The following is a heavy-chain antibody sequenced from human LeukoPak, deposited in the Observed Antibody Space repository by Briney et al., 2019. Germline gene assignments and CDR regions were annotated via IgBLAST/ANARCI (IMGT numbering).Heavy chain of an antibody. Sequence: GGSLRLSCAAYGFTFSSYAMSWVRQAPGKGLKWVSAISGSGGSTYYADSVKGRFTISRDNSKNTLYLQMNSLRAEDTAVYYCAKGSEDGLLWFGEFEWFDPWGQGTLVTVSS. J-gene: IGHJ5*02. CDR2: ISGSGGST. V-gene: IGHV3-23*01. CDR3: AKGSEDGLLWFGEFEWFDP. D-gene: IGHD3-10*01. CDR1: GFTFSSYA.